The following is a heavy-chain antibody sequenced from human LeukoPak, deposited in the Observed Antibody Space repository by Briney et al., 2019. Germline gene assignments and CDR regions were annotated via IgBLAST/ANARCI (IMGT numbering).Heavy chain of an antibody. D-gene: IGHD5-12*01. J-gene: IGHJ4*02. CDR3: AKDTISGYQTFDY. CDR2: ISWNSGSI. V-gene: IGHV3-9*01. Sequence: GRSLRLSCAASGFTFDDYAMHWVRQAPGKGLEWASGISWNSGSIGYAVSVKGRFTISRDNAKNSLYLQMNSLRAEDTALYYCAKDTISGYQTFDYWGQGTLVTVSS. CDR1: GFTFDDYA.